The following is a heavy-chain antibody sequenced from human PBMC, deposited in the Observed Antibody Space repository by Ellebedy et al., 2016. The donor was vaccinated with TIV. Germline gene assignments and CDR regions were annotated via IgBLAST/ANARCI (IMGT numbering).Heavy chain of an antibody. CDR3: ARGTWGYDY. Sequence: SQTLSLTCSIPGDSVPRNSATWNCIRQSPSRGLEWLGRTYYRSEWYNDYAVSVKSRITINPDTSKNQFSLQLNSVTPEDTAVYYCARGTWGYDYWGQGTLVTVSS. CDR2: TYYRSEWYN. J-gene: IGHJ4*02. CDR1: GDSVPRNSAT. D-gene: IGHD7-27*01. V-gene: IGHV6-1*01.